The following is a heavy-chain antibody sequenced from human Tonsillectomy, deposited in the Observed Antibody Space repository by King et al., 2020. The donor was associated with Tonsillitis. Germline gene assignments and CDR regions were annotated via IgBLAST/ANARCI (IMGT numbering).Heavy chain of an antibody. CDR2: ISYDGSNK. CDR3: ARSKQQQEGDAFDI. CDR1: GFTFSSYA. D-gene: IGHD6-13*01. J-gene: IGHJ3*02. Sequence: VQLVESGGGVVQPGRSLRLSCAASGFTFSSYAMHWVRQAPGKGLEWVAVISYDGSNKYYADSVKGRFTISRDNSKNTLYLQMNSLRAEDTAVYYCARSKQQQEGDAFDIWGQGTMVTFSS. V-gene: IGHV3-30-3*01.